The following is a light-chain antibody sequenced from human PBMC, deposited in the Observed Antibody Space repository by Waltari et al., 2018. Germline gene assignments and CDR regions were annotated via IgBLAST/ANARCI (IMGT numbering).Light chain of an antibody. CDR1: SSTGGGNF. CDR2: KIN. V-gene: IGLV1-47*01. CDR3: AAWDDSLSGLV. Sequence: QPVLPPPPSASADPGHTVTISCNGSSSTGGGNFLYLYQQHPGTAPKLLIFKINQRPSGVPDRFSDSKSGTSASLAINGLRAEDEADYYCAAWDDSLSGLVLGGGTKVTVL. J-gene: IGLJ3*02.